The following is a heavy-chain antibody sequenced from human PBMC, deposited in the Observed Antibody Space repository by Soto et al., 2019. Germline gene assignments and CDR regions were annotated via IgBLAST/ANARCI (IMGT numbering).Heavy chain of an antibody. CDR1: GCSISSGDYY. Sequence: PSETLSLTCAVSGCSISSGDYYWSWIRQPPGKGLEWIGYIYYSGSTYYNPSLKSRVTISVDTSKNQFSLKLSSVTAADTAVYYCARDNILGILYGGMDVWGQGTTVTVSS. D-gene: IGHD3-3*01. J-gene: IGHJ6*02. CDR2: IYYSGST. CDR3: ARDNILGILYGGMDV. V-gene: IGHV4-30-4*01.